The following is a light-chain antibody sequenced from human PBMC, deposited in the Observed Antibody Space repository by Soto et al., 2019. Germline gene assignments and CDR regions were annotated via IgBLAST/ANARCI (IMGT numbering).Light chain of an antibody. V-gene: IGLV2-14*01. CDR3: GSYTRISTYV. J-gene: IGLJ1*01. CDR2: DVT. Sequence: QSVPTQPASESGTPGQSLTISCTGTTSTVGGYNFVSGYRQPTGQSPKLLVYDVTIRPPGVSKRFSGSTPRNTVSLTISGLQADDEADYYCGSYTRISTYVFGTETKGTV. CDR1: TSTVGGYNF.